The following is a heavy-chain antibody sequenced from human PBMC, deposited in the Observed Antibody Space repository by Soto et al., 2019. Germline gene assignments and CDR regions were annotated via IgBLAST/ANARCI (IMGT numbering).Heavy chain of an antibody. D-gene: IGHD2-15*01. CDR3: ARGDREDIAVVVGARPGEYGVDV. J-gene: IGHJ6*02. CDR2: XXXXXSNK. V-gene: IGHV3-30-3*01. CDR1: GFTFRSYA. Sequence: QVQLVESGGGVVQPGRSLRLSCAASGFTFRSYAMHWVRQAPGKGLECVAXXXXXXSNKFYRDSVKGRFTISRDNSKNTLYLQINSLRYEDTAVYYCARGDREDIAVVVGARPGEYGVDVWGQGTTVTVSS.